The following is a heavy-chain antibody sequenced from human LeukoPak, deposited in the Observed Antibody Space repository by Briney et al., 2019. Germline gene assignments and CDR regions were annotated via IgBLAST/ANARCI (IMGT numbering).Heavy chain of an antibody. CDR3: ARRRLVLGAFDI. CDR2: IYYSGST. Sequence: PSETLSLTCTVSGGSISSSSYYWGWIRQPPGKGLEWIGSIYYSGSTYYNPSLKSRVTISVDTSKNQFSLKLSTVTAADTAVYYCARRRLVLGAFDIWGQGTMVTVSS. D-gene: IGHD1-1*01. V-gene: IGHV4-39*01. CDR1: GGSISSSSYY. J-gene: IGHJ3*02.